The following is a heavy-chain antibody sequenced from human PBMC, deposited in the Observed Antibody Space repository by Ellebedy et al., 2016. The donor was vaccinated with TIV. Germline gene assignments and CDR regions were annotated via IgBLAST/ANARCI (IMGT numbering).Heavy chain of an antibody. CDR3: AKDSPYDSWSGYTTYYFDY. V-gene: IGHV3-30*18. J-gene: IGHJ4*02. Sequence: GGSLRLSCAASGFTFSSYGMHWVRQAPGKGLEWVALISDDGNRKNYADSVQGRFTIPRDNSKNTLYLQMNSLRAEETAVYYCAKDSPYDSWSGYTTYYFDYWGQGTLVTVSS. CDR1: GFTFSSYG. CDR2: ISDDGNRK. D-gene: IGHD3-3*01.